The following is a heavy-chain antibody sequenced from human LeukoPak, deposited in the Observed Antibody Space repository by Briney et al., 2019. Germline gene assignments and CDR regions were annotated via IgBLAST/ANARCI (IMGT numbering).Heavy chain of an antibody. CDR1: GFTFSSYS. J-gene: IGHJ3*02. V-gene: IGHV3-21*01. CDR2: ISSSSSYI. Sequence: GGSLRLSCAASGFTFSSYSMNWVRQAPGKGLELVPSISSSSSYIYYADSVKGRFTISRDNAKNSLYLQMNSLRAEDTAVYYCARDPDIVVVVAATDDAFDIWGQGTMVTVSS. D-gene: IGHD2-15*01. CDR3: ARDPDIVVVVAATDDAFDI.